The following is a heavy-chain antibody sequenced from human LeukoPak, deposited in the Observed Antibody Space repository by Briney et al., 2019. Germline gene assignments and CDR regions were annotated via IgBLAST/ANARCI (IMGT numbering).Heavy chain of an antibody. CDR2: FDPEDGET. V-gene: IGHV1-24*01. CDR1: GYTLTELS. J-gene: IGHJ3*02. Sequence: ASVKVSCKVSGYTLTELSMHWVRQAPGKGLERMGGFDPEDGETIYAQKFQGRVTMTEDTSTSTAYMELRSLRSDDTAVYYCARGSGRAYDFWSGYSSGTQDAFDIWGQGTMVTVSS. CDR3: ARGSGRAYDFWSGYSSGTQDAFDI. D-gene: IGHD3-3*01.